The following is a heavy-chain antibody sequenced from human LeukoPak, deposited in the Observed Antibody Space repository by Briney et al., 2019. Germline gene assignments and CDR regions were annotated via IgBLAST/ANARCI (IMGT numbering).Heavy chain of an antibody. Sequence: GGSLRLSCAASGFTFSSYSMNWVRQAPGKGLEWVSSISSSSSYIYYADSVKGRFTISRDNAKISLYLQMNSLRAEDTAVYYCASTVSCSSTSCRDYWGQGTLVTVSS. CDR3: ASTVSCSSTSCRDY. CDR1: GFTFSSYS. CDR2: ISSSSSYI. V-gene: IGHV3-21*01. D-gene: IGHD2-2*01. J-gene: IGHJ4*02.